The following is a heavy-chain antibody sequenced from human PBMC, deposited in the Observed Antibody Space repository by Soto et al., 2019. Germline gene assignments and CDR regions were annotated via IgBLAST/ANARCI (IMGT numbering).Heavy chain of an antibody. CDR1: CGSISSGDYY. CDR2: IYYSVST. CDR3: ARVQYDYDSSGYPRYRMEV. D-gene: IGHD3-22*01. J-gene: IGHJ6*01. Sequence: SETLSRTCTVSCGSISSGDYYCSWIRQPPGKGLELIGYIYYSVSTYYNPYLKSRVTISVDTSKNQFSLKLSYVTAADTDVYYCARVQYDYDSSGYPRYRMEVWGQGTTVTLSS. V-gene: IGHV4-30-4*01.